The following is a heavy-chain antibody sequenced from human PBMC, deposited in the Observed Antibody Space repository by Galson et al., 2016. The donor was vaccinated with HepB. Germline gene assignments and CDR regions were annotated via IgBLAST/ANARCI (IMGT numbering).Heavy chain of an antibody. CDR2: ISVTGDGT. J-gene: IGHJ1*01. CDR1: GFTFKNYV. V-gene: IGHV3-23*01. CDR3: AKSMTGVSNCSDH. D-gene: IGHD3-9*01. Sequence: SLRLSCAASGFTFKNYVMTWVRQAPGKGLEWGSAISVTGDGTNYADSVKGRFTISRDNSKNTLYLQMNSLRGDDTALYYCAKSMTGVSNCSDHWGQGTLVTVSS.